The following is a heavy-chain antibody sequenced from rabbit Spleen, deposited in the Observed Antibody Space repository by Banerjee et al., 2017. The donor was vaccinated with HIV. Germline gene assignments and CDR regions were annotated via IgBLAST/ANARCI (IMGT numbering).Heavy chain of an antibody. CDR2: IAGSSSGFT. Sequence: QEQLVESGGGLVQPGGSLKLSCKASGFDFSNYGVSWVRQTPGKGLEWISCIAGSSSGFTYYATWAIGRFTCSKPSSTTVTLQMTRLTAADTATYFCARAGEGGDGYLNLWGQGTLVTVS. J-gene: IGHJ4*01. D-gene: IGHD5-1*01. V-gene: IGHV1S45*01. CDR1: GFDFSNYG. CDR3: ARAGEGGDGYLNL.